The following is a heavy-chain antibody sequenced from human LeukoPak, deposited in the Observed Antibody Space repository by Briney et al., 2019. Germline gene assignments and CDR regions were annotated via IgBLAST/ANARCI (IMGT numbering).Heavy chain of an antibody. CDR2: INHSGST. J-gene: IGHJ4*02. D-gene: IGHD5-18*01. CDR1: GGSFSGYY. Sequence: SETLSLTCAVYGGSFSGYYWSWIRQPPGKGLEWIGEINHSGSTNYNPSLKSRVTISVETSKNQFSLKLSSVTAADTAVYYCARGGLQLWSKVPDYWGQGTLVTVSS. V-gene: IGHV4-34*01. CDR3: ARGGLQLWSKVPDY.